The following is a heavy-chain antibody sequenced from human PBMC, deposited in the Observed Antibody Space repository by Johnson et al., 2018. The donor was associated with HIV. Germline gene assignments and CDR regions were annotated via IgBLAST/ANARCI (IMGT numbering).Heavy chain of an antibody. V-gene: IGHV3-66*02. D-gene: IGHD4-17*01. CDR1: GLNVSGHY. J-gene: IGHJ3*02. CDR2: IYSGGLT. CDR3: QKHNFGNYVSRALDI. Sequence: QLVESGGGLAQPGGSLRLSCAASGLNVSGHYMSWVRQSPGKGLEWVSVIYSGGLTYYAQSVKGRFTISRDNSKNTLYLQMNSLSGDDTAIYYCQKHNFGNYVSRALDIWGQGTMVTVSS.